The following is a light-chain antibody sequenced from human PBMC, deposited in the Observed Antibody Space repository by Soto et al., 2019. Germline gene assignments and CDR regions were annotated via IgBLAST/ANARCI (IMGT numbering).Light chain of an antibody. CDR2: GAS. J-gene: IGKJ5*01. CDR3: QQRSNWPPKIT. CDR1: QSVRSN. Sequence: EIVMTQSPATLSVSPGERVTLSCRASQSVRSNLAWYQQKPGQAPRLLIYGASTRATGLPARFSGSGSGTDFTLTISSLEPEDFAVYYCQQRSNWPPKITFGQGTRLEIK. V-gene: IGKV3-15*01.